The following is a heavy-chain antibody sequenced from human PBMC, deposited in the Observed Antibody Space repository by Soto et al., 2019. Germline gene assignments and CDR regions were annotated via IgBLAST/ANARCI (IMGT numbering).Heavy chain of an antibody. Sequence: PSETLSLTCTVSGGSISSSSYYWGWIRQPPGKGLEWIGSIYYSGSTYYNPSLKSRVTISVDTSKNQFSLKLSSVTAADTAVYYCARLPGHWGTSPYGMAVWGQGTTVTVSS. D-gene: IGHD7-27*01. V-gene: IGHV4-39*01. CDR2: IYYSGST. CDR3: ARLPGHWGTSPYGMAV. J-gene: IGHJ6*02. CDR1: GGSISSSSYY.